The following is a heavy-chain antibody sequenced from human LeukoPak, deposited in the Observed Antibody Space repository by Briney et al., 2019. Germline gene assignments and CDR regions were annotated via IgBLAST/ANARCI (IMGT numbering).Heavy chain of an antibody. CDR1: GYTFTVYY. Sequence: ASVKVSFKASGYTFTVYYMHWVRQAPGQGVEGVGWINPNSGGTNYAQKFQGRGTMTTDTSISTAYMELSRLRSDDTAVYYCARDPYTIFGVVIASEFDYWGQGTLVTVSS. CDR2: INPNSGGT. D-gene: IGHD3-3*01. V-gene: IGHV1-2*02. J-gene: IGHJ4*02. CDR3: ARDPYTIFGVVIASEFDY.